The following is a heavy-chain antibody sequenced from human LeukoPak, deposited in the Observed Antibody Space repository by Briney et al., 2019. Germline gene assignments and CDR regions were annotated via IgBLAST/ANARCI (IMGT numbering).Heavy chain of an antibody. CDR3: ARSPMTTVTPYYFDY. D-gene: IGHD4-17*01. CDR1: GYTFTSYG. Sequence: ASVKVFCKASGYTFTSYGISWVRQAPGQGLGWMGWISAYNGNTNYAQKLQGRVTMTTDTPTSTAYMELRSLRSDDTAVYYCARSPMTTVTPYYFDYWGQGTLVTVSS. CDR2: ISAYNGNT. J-gene: IGHJ4*02. V-gene: IGHV1-18*01.